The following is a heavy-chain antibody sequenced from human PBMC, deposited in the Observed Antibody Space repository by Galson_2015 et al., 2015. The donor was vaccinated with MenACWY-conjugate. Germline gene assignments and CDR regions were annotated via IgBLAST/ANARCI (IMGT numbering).Heavy chain of an antibody. CDR2: IKRDGSEP. CDR1: GFTFSSYS. CDR3: ARGHHQRDA. V-gene: IGHV3-7*01. J-gene: IGHJ5*01. Sequence: SLRLSCAASGFTFSSYSMSWVRQAPGKGLEWVANIKRDGSEPFYVDSVKGRFTISRDNAKNSLYLQMNSLRAEDTAVYYCARGHHQRDAWGQGTLVTVSS.